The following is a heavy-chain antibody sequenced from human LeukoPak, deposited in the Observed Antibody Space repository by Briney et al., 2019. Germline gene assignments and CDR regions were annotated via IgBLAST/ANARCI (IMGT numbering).Heavy chain of an antibody. Sequence: GGSPRLSCAASGFTVSRNYMSWVRQAPGRGLEWVSVIYSGGTTYYADSVKGRFTISTGISKNTLYLQMNSLPAEDTAVYFCARGGYSYGSQYYFDYWGQGTLVTVFS. CDR1: GFTVSRNY. J-gene: IGHJ4*02. CDR3: ARGGYSYGSQYYFDY. D-gene: IGHD3-16*02. CDR2: IYSGGTT. V-gene: IGHV3-53*01.